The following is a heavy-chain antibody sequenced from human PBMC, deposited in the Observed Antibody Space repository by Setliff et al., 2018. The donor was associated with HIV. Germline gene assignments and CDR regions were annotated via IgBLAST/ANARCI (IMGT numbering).Heavy chain of an antibody. Sequence: SVKVSCKASGYTFSSYAISWVRQAPGQGLEWMGGIIPIFGTANYAQKFQGRVTITTDESTSTAYMELSSLRSEDTAVYYCARSDVAAAVHYYGMDVWGQGTTVTAP. CDR3: ARSDVAAAVHYYGMDV. D-gene: IGHD6-13*01. V-gene: IGHV1-69*05. CDR1: GYTFSSYA. CDR2: IIPIFGTA. J-gene: IGHJ6*02.